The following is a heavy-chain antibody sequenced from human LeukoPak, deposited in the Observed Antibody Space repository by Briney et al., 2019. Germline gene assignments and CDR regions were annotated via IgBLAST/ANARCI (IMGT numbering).Heavy chain of an antibody. D-gene: IGHD1-26*01. CDR2: ISWNSGSI. J-gene: IGHJ4*02. CDR3: AALDSGNYYGDY. Sequence: GGSLRLSCAASGFTFDDYAMHWVRQAPGQGLEWVSGISWNSGSIGYADPVKGRFTISRDNAKNSLYLQMNSLRPEDTALYYCAALDSGNYYGDYWGLGTLVTVSS. V-gene: IGHV3-9*01. CDR1: GFTFDDYA.